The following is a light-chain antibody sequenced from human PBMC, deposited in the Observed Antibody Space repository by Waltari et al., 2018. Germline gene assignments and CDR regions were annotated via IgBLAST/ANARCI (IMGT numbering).Light chain of an antibody. J-gene: IGLJ1*01. V-gene: IGLV3-21*01. CDR1: NIESKR. Sequence: SYVLTQPPSVSVAPGETARITCGGNNIESKRLHLYRQRPGQAPVVVISYDNDRAAGIPERFSGANSGNTATLTISRVEAGDEADYYCQVWDANTDPGVFGTGTEVTVL. CDR2: YDN. CDR3: QVWDANTDPGV.